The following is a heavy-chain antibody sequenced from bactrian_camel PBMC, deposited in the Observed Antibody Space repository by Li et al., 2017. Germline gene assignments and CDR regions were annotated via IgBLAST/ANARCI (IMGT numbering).Heavy chain of an antibody. D-gene: IGHD3*01. CDR3: AMGDMSLGSVPREYNY. CDR1: GFTFSSYS. J-gene: IGHJ4*01. Sequence: QLVESGGGLVQPGGSLSVSCAASGFTFSSYSLSWVRQAPGKGVEWVSTINTRSITFYADSAKARFTISRDNAKSTLYLRLNSLKPEDTGMYYCAMGDMSLGSVPREYNYWGQGTQVTVS. V-gene: IGHV3S28*01. CDR2: INTRSIT.